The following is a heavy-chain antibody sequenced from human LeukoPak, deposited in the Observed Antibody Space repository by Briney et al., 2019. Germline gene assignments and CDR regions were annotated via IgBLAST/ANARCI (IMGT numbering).Heavy chain of an antibody. Sequence: ASVKVSCKASGYTFTTYDIHWVRQATGQGLEWMAWMNPNSGNTGYAQKFQGRVPMTRNTSISTAYMELSSLRSEHTAVYYCARVAGNCGGDCYRLVYWGQGTLVTVAS. V-gene: IGHV1-8*01. CDR1: GYTFTTYD. D-gene: IGHD2-21*01. CDR2: MNPNSGNT. J-gene: IGHJ4*02. CDR3: ARVAGNCGGDCYRLVY.